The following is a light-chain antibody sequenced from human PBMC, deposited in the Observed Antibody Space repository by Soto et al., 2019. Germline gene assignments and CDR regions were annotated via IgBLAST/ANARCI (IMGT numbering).Light chain of an antibody. J-gene: IGLJ1*01. CDR1: SSNIGAGYD. Sequence: QSVLTQPPSVSGAPGQRVTISCTGISSNIGAGYDVHWYQQLPGTAPKLLIYGNSNRPSGVPDRFSGSKSGTSASLAITGLQAEDEADYYCQSYDSSLSGSNVFGTGTKATVL. V-gene: IGLV1-40*01. CDR3: QSYDSSLSGSNV. CDR2: GNS.